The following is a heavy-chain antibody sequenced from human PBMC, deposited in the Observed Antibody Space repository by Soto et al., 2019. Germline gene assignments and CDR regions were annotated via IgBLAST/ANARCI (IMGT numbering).Heavy chain of an antibody. CDR3: TSRRDWTAVDPFDY. Sequence: ASVTVSCKASGYAFTWFNIHWLRQAPGQRLEWMGWINAGNGNTKYSQNFQGRFTISRDDSKNTVYLQMNSLKIDATAVYYCTSRRDWTAVDPFDYWGLGTLVTVSS. CDR1: GYAFTWFN. J-gene: IGHJ4*02. CDR2: INAGNGNT. V-gene: IGHV1-3*01. D-gene: IGHD5-18*01.